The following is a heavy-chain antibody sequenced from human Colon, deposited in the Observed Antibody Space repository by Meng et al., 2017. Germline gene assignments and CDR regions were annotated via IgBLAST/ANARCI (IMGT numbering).Heavy chain of an antibody. V-gene: IGHV6-1*01. Sequence: QLQQSGPGLVKPAETLSLTWAISGDSVSSKTAGWNWSRQCPSRGLEWLGRTYYRAKWNHDYAESLRGRITINPDTSNNQISLQLNSVTPEDTAVYYCTRGLEFYRFEYWGQGTLVTVSS. D-gene: IGHD3-16*02. CDR1: GDSVSSKTAG. J-gene: IGHJ4*02. CDR2: TYYRAKWNH. CDR3: TRGLEFYRFEY.